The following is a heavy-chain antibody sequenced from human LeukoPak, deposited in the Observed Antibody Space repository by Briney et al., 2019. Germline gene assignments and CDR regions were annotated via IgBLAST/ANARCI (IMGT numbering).Heavy chain of an antibody. CDR1: GGTFSSYA. D-gene: IGHD3-10*01. J-gene: IGHJ6*02. V-gene: IGHV1-69*13. CDR2: IIPIFGTA. CDR3: ARALHSYYYGSGSPHDYYGMDV. Sequence: ASVKVSCKASGGTFSSYAISWVRQAPGQGLEWMGGIIPIFGTANYAQKFQGRVTITADESTSTAYMELSSLRSEDTAVYYCARALHSYYYGSGSPHDYYGMDVWGQGTTVTVSS.